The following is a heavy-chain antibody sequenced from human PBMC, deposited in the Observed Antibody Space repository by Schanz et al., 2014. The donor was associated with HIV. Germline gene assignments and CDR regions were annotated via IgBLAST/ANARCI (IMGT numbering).Heavy chain of an antibody. CDR2: ISGSGGTT. D-gene: IGHD2-15*01. J-gene: IGHJ4*02. Sequence: EVQLLESGGGLVQPGGSLRLSCAASGFTFSSYAMSWVRQAPGKGLEWVSAISGSGGTTYYADSVKGRFTISRDNSKNTLYLQMNSLRAEDTAVYYCAKDRGYCDGSGCYWGDYWGQGTLVTVSS. CDR1: GFTFSSYA. CDR3: AKDRGYCDGSGCYWGDY. V-gene: IGHV3-23*01.